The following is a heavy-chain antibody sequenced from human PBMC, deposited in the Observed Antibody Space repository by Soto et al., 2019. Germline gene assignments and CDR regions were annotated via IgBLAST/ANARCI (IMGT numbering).Heavy chain of an antibody. V-gene: IGHV4-39*01. CDR1: GDSITDSTYY. D-gene: IGHD3-22*01. Sequence: SETLSLTCTVSGDSITDSTYYWAWIRQPPGKGLEWIGSVFYSGGTHYNPSRKSRVTISVDTSKNQFSLKVRSVTAADTAVYYCARHSTGYYYSYFAYWGPGTLVTVSS. CDR3: ARHSTGYYYSYFAY. J-gene: IGHJ4*02. CDR2: VFYSGGT.